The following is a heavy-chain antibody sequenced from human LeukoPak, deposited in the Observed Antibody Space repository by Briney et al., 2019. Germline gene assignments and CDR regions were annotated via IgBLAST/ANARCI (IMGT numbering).Heavy chain of an antibody. CDR3: ASGPGSYSVHP. CDR1: GFTFSSYS. V-gene: IGHV3-21*01. CDR2: ISSSTSYI. Sequence: GGSLRLSCAASGFTFSSYSMNWVRQAPGEGLEWVSCISSSTSYIYYADSVKGRFTISRDNAKNSLYLQMNSLRAEDTAVYYCASGPGSYSVHPWGQGTLVTVSS. D-gene: IGHD1-26*01. J-gene: IGHJ5*02.